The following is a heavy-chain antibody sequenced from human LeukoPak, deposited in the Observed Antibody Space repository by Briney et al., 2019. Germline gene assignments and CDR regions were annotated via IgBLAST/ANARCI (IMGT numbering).Heavy chain of an antibody. V-gene: IGHV1-46*01. D-gene: IGHD6-19*01. J-gene: IGHJ4*02. CDR3: ARETVAGTRFFDY. CDR2: INPSGGST. Sequence: GASVKVSCKASGYTFPSYFMHWVRQAPGQGLEWMGIINPSGGSTSYAQKFQGRVTMTRDTSTSTVYMELSSLRSEDTAVYYCARETVAGTRFFDYWGQGTLVTVSS. CDR1: GYTFPSYF.